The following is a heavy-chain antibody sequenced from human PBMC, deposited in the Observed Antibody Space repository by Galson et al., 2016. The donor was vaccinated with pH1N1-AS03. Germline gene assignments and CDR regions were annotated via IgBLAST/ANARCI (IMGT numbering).Heavy chain of an antibody. CDR3: AREGFRRRLLLPGAFDV. CDR2: ISTHNGDT. CDR1: GYTFTAYG. V-gene: IGHV1-18*01. Sequence: SVKVSCKVSGYTFTAYGVSWVRQAPGQGLQWMGWISTHNGDTNYAQNFHGRVTLTTDTSTSTVYLELRSLQSDDTAVYYCAREGFRRRLLLPGAFDVWGQGTMLTVPS. D-gene: IGHD3-22*01. J-gene: IGHJ3*01.